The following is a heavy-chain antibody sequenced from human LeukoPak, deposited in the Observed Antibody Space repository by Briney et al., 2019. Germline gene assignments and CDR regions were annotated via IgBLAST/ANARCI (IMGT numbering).Heavy chain of an antibody. CDR3: ARAYSGGGCHEGGGDY. V-gene: IGHV1-2*04. D-gene: IGHD2-15*01. CDR2: INPNSGGT. CDR1: GYTFTGYY. J-gene: IGHJ4*02. Sequence: ASVKVSCKASGYTFTGYYMHWVRQAPGQGLEWMGWINPNSGGTNYAQKFQGWVTMTRDTSISTAYMELTSLRSDDTAVYYCARAYSGGGCHEGGGDYWGQGTLVTVYS.